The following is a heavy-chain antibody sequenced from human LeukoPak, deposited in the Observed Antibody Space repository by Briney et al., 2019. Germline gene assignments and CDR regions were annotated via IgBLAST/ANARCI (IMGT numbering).Heavy chain of an antibody. V-gene: IGHV4-34*01. CDR1: GGSFSGHY. CDR2: INHSGST. D-gene: IGHD6-13*01. CDR3: ARDLEYSSSWYDY. Sequence: SETLSLTCAVYGGSFSGHYWSWIRQPPGKGLEWIGEINHSGSTNYNPSLKSRVTISVDTSKNQFSLKLNSVTAADTAVYYCARDLEYSSSWYDYWGQGTLVTVSS. J-gene: IGHJ4*02.